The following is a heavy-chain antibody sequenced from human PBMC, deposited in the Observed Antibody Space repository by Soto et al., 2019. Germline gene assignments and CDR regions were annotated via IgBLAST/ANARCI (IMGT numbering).Heavy chain of an antibody. CDR2: INHSGST. D-gene: IGHD3-22*01. Sequence: PSETLSLTCAVYGGSFSGYYWSWIRQPPGKGLEWIGEINHSGSTNSNPSLKSRVTISVDTSKNQFSLKLSSVTAADTAVYYCARDSGLLPFDYWGQGPLVTVSS. J-gene: IGHJ4*02. CDR3: ARDSGLLPFDY. CDR1: GGSFSGYY. V-gene: IGHV4-34*01.